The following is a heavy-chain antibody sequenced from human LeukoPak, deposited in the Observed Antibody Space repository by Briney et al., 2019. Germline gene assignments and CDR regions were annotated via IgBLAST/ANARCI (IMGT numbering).Heavy chain of an antibody. J-gene: IGHJ4*02. V-gene: IGHV3-21*06. D-gene: IGHD1-26*01. CDR1: GFTFSSYN. CDR3: ARDKGVVGATPPNY. Sequence: PGGSLRLSCAASGFTFSSYNMNWVRQAPGKGLEWVSSISSSSSYIYYADSVKGRFTISRDNAKNSLYLQMNSLRAEDTAVYYCARDKGVVGATPPNYWGQGTLVTVSS. CDR2: ISSSSSYI.